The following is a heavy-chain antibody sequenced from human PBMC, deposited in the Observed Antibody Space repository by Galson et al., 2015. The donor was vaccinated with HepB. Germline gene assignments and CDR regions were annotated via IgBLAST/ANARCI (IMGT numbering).Heavy chain of an antibody. CDR3: ASLLAYCGGDCYSNYYYYGMDV. Sequence: SLRLSCAASGFTFSSYSMNWVRQAPGKGLEWVSSISSXSSYXXYXDSVEGRXTISRDNAKSSLYLQMNSLRAEDTAVYYCASLLAYCGGDCYSNYYYYGMDVWGQGTTVTVSS. J-gene: IGHJ6*02. D-gene: IGHD2-21*02. V-gene: IGHV3-21*01. CDR1: GFTFSSYS. CDR2: ISSXSSYX.